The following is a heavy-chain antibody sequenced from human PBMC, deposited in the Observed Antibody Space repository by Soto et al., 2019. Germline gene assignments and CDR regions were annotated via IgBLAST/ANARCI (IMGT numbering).Heavy chain of an antibody. CDR1: GDSITTNVYY. J-gene: IGHJ4*02. V-gene: IGHV4-39*01. CDR3: ARSHYTYGLLIDY. CDR2: VYWTGST. D-gene: IGHD2-8*01. Sequence: SETLSLTCSVSGDSITTNVYYWGWIRHPPGKGLQWIGNVYWTGSTFSHPSLTSRVFISVDTSKNEFSLRLTSVTAADTAVYYCARSHYTYGLLIDYWGPGTLLTVST.